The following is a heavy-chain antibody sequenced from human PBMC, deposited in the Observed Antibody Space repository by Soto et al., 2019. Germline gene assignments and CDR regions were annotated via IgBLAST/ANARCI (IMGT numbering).Heavy chain of an antibody. J-gene: IGHJ6*02. D-gene: IGHD2-2*01. CDR1: GFTFSSYA. CDR2: ISGSGGST. Sequence: LRLSCAASGFTFSSYAMSWVRQAPGKGLEWVSAISGSGGSTYYAGSVKGRFTISRDNSKNTLYLQMNSLRAEDTAVYYCAKPGDIVVVPAAAPYYYYGMDVWGQGTTVTVSS. V-gene: IGHV3-23*01. CDR3: AKPGDIVVVPAAAPYYYYGMDV.